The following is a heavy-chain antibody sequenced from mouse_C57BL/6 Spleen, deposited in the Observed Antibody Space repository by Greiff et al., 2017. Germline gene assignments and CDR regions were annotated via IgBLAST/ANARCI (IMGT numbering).Heavy chain of an antibody. CDR1: GYAFSSYW. CDR2: IYPGDGDP. D-gene: IGHD1-1*01. CDR3: ARGTTVGYAMDY. V-gene: IGHV1-80*01. Sequence: QVQLQQSGAELVKPGASVKISCKASGYAFSSYWMNWVKQRPGKGLEWIGQIYPGDGDPNYNGKFKGKATLTADKSSSTAYMQLSSLTSEDSAVYFCARGTTVGYAMDYWGQGTSVTVSS. J-gene: IGHJ4*01.